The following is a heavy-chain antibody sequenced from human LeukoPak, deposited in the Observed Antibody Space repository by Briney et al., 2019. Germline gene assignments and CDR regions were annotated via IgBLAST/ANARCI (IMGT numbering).Heavy chain of an antibody. V-gene: IGHV4-34*01. CDR2: INHSGST. CDR1: GGSFSGYS. D-gene: IGHD3-16*01. CDR3: ARGRLLMWFDP. J-gene: IGHJ5*02. Sequence: SETLSLTCAVYGGSFSGYSWSWIRQPPGKGLEWIGEINHSGSTNYNSSLKSRVTISVDTSKKQFSLKLSSVTAADTAVYYCARGRLLMWFDPWGQGTLVTVSS.